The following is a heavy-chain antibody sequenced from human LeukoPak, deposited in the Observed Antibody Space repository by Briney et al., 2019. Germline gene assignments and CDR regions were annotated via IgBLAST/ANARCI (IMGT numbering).Heavy chain of an antibody. CDR2: IYYSGST. D-gene: IGHD6-19*01. J-gene: IGHJ4*02. V-gene: IGHV4-59*01. CDR1: GGSISSYY. Sequence: SETLSLTCTVSGGSISSYYWSWTRQPPGKGLEWIGYIYYSGSTNYNPSLKSRVTISVDTSKNQFSLKLSSVTAADTAVYYCARVVGSGWYELDYWGQGTLVTVSS. CDR3: ARVVGSGWYELDY.